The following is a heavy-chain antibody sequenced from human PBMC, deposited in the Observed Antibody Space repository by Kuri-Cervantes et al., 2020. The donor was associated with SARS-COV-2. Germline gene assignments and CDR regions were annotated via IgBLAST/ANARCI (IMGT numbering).Heavy chain of an antibody. Sequence: GESLKISCAASGFTFSSYAMHWVRQAPGKGLEWVAVISYDGSNKYYADSVKGRFTISRDNSKNTLYLQMNSLRAEDTAVYYRATLAYSSSWLHDWHFDLWGRGTLVTVSS. D-gene: IGHD6-13*01. J-gene: IGHJ2*01. CDR3: ATLAYSSSWLHDWHFDL. V-gene: IGHV3-30-3*01. CDR1: GFTFSSYA. CDR2: ISYDGSNK.